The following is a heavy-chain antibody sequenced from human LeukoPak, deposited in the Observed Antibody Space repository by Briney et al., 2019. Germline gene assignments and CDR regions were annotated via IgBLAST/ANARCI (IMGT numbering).Heavy chain of an antibody. CDR3: ARVRGDYDGDYYYYMDV. J-gene: IGHJ6*03. CDR1: GYTFTGYY. D-gene: IGHD4-17*01. Sequence: VASVKVSCKASGYTFTGYYMHWVRQAPGQGLEWMGWINPNSGGTNYAQKFQGRVTMTRDTSISTAYMELSRLRSDDTAVYYCARVRGDYDGDYYYYMDVWGKGTTVTVSS. V-gene: IGHV1-2*02. CDR2: INPNSGGT.